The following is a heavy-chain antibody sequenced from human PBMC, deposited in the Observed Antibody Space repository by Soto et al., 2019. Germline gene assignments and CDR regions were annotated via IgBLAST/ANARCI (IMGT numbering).Heavy chain of an antibody. D-gene: IGHD2-2*03. CDR1: GGSFIGYY. V-gene: IGHV4-34*01. CDR2: INHSGRT. J-gene: IGHJ6*02. Sequence: SETLSLSCAVYGGSFIGYYWTWIRQPPETGLEWIGEINHSGRTNYNPSLKSRITISVDTSKNQFSLKLTSVSSSLTLYLQMNSLRDEDTAVYYCARDGYCVSTTCYFLPDVWGQGTTVTVSS. CDR3: NSLRDEDTAVYYCARDGYCVSTTCYFLPDV.